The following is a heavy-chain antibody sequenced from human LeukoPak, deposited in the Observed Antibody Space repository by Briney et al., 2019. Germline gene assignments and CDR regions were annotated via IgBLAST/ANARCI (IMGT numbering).Heavy chain of an antibody. J-gene: IGHJ4*02. D-gene: IGHD1/OR15-1a*01. Sequence: SVTLSLTCTVSGVSINTYFWSWIRQPPGKGLEWIGYVYYNGITNYNPSLKSRVSISLDTSKNQFSLRLNSVTAAETAVYYCASQLGGTTFHWGQGTLVTVSS. V-gene: IGHV4-59*01. CDR2: VYYNGIT. CDR1: GVSINTYF. CDR3: ASQLGGTTFH.